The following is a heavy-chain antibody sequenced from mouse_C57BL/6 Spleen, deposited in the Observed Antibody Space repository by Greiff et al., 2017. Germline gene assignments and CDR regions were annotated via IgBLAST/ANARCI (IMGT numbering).Heavy chain of an antibody. CDR1: GFNIKDDY. CDR2: IDPGNGGT. V-gene: IGHV14-4*01. J-gene: IGHJ2*01. Sequence: EVQLQESGAELVRPGASVKLSCTASGFNIKDDYMHWVKQRPEQGLEWIGWIDPGNGGTDYASKFQGKATITADTSSNTAYLQLSSLTSEDTAVYFCTTCAPNYSFDYWGQGTTLTVSS. D-gene: IGHD1-1*01. CDR3: TTCAPNYSFDY.